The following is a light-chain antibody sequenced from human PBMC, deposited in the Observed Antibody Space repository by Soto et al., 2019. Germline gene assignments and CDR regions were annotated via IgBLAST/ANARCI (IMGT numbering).Light chain of an antibody. Sequence: QSALTQPASVSGSPGQSITISCTGSSSDVGGYKYVSWYQQHPGKAPKLMIYEVSNRPSGVSNRFSGSKSGNTASLTISGLQAEDEADDDCRSYTSSRTAVFGGGTKLTVL. CDR3: RSYTSSRTAV. CDR1: SSDVGGYKY. J-gene: IGLJ2*01. V-gene: IGLV2-14*01. CDR2: EVS.